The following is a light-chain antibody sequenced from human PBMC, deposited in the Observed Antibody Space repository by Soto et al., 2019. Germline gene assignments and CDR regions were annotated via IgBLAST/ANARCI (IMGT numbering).Light chain of an antibody. CDR3: AAWEDSLNGYV. V-gene: IGLV1-44*01. CDR2: TNN. Sequence: QSVLTQPPSASGTPGQRVTISCSGSSSNIGSNTVNWYQQLPGTAPKLLIYTNNQRPSGVPDRLSGSKSGTSASLAISGLQSEDEADYYCAAWEDSLNGYVFATGTKLTVL. CDR1: SSNIGSNT. J-gene: IGLJ1*01.